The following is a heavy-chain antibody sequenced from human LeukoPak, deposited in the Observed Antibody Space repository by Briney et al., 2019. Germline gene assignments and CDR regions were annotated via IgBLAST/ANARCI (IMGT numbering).Heavy chain of an antibody. J-gene: IGHJ5*02. V-gene: IGHV4-61*02. CDR1: CGSMRSDSSF. CDR3: ARELGSDYGGYSP. D-gene: IGHD4-23*01. CDR2: IYATGNT. Sequence: SQTLSLTCSVSCGSMRSDSSFWSWIRQPAGKGLEWIGRIYATGNTNYNPSLERRVTISVDTSKNQFSLELTSVTAADTAVYYCARELGSDYGGYSPWGQGTLVTVSS.